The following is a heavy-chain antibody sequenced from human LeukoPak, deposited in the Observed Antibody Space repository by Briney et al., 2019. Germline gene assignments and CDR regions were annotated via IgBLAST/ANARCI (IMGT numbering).Heavy chain of an antibody. CDR2: ISYDGSNK. CDR3: ARDFDGPFDY. Sequence: GGSLRLSCAASGFTFSSYGMHWVRQAPGKGREWVAVISYDGSNKYYADSVKGRFTISRDNSKNTLYLQMNSLRAEDTAVYYCARDFDGPFDYWGQGTLVTVSS. V-gene: IGHV3-30*03. CDR1: GFTFSSYG. J-gene: IGHJ4*02. D-gene: IGHD3-9*01.